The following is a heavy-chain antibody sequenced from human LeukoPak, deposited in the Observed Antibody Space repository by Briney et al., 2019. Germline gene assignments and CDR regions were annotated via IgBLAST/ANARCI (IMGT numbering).Heavy chain of an antibody. Sequence: ASVKVSCKASGYTFTSYYMHWVRQAPGQGLEWMGWMNPNSGNTGYAQKFQGRVTMTRNTSISTAYMELSSLRSEDTAVYYCARFRKHPYYGMDVWGQGTTVTVSS. CDR3: ARFRKHPYYGMDV. CDR2: MNPNSGNT. CDR1: GYTFTSYY. J-gene: IGHJ6*02. V-gene: IGHV1-8*02.